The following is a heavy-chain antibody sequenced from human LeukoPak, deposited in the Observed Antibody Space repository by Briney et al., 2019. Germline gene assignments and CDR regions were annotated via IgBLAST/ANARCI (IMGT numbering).Heavy chain of an antibody. J-gene: IGHJ5*02. V-gene: IGHV1-2*02. CDR1: GYTFTGYY. Sequence: ASVKVSCKASGYTFTGYYMHWVRQAPGQGLEWMGWINPNRGGTNYAQKFQGRVTMTRDTSISTAYMALSRLRSDDTAVYYCAREVAVAGGWFDPWGEGTLVTVSS. CDR3: AREVAVAGGWFDP. D-gene: IGHD6-19*01. CDR2: INPNRGGT.